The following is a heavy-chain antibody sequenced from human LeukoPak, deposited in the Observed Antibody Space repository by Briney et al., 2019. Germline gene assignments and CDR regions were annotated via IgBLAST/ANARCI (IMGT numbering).Heavy chain of an antibody. D-gene: IGHD3-3*01. CDR1: GGSISSYY. V-gene: IGHV4-4*07. J-gene: IGHJ3*02. CDR2: IYTSGST. CDR3: ARDLGAGIPIFGVVRGTGDAFDI. Sequence: PSETLSLTCTVSGGSISSYYWSWIRQPAGKGLEWIGHIYTSGSTNYNPSLKSRVTMSVDTSKSQFSLKLSSVTAADTAVYYCARDLGAGIPIFGVVRGTGDAFDIWGQGTMVTVSS.